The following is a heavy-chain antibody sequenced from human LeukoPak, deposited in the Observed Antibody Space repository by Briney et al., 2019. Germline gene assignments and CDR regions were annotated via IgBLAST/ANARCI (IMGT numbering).Heavy chain of an antibody. CDR2: ISGSGGST. CDR3: ANSRDFDY. V-gene: IGHV3-23*01. Sequence: PGGCPRLSCAASGFTFISYAMSWVRPAPWKGLEWVSAISGSGGSTYYADSVKGRFTISRDNSKNTLYLQMNSLRAEDTAVYYCANSRDFDYWGQGTLVTVSS. CDR1: GFTFISYA. J-gene: IGHJ4*02.